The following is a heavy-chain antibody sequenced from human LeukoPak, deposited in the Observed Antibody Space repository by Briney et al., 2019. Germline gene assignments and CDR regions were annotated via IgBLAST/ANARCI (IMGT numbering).Heavy chain of an antibody. Sequence: ASVTVSCMSSGYTFTDYYVHWVRQAPGQGLEWMGWINPNSGGTEYAQKFQGRVTMTRDTSISTAYMDLSWLGSDDTAMYYCARDHCTRNSCYEDLYYGMDVWGQGTTVTVSS. D-gene: IGHD2-2*01. J-gene: IGHJ6*02. V-gene: IGHV1-2*02. CDR3: ARDHCTRNSCYEDLYYGMDV. CDR2: INPNSGGT. CDR1: GYTFTDYY.